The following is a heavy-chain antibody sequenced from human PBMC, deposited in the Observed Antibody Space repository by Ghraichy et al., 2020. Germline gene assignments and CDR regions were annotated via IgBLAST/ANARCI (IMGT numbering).Heavy chain of an antibody. CDR1: GFTLSDYR. Sequence: GGSLRLSCAASGFTLSDYRMSWVRQAPGKGLEWVSSSSGSGNIIYYADSVKGRISISRDNAKNSLYLQMNSLRAEDSAVYYCARDLGYSGHEDVFDIWGQGTMVTVSS. J-gene: IGHJ3*02. CDR2: SSGSGNII. V-gene: IGHV3-21*06. D-gene: IGHD5-12*01. CDR3: ARDLGYSGHEDVFDI.